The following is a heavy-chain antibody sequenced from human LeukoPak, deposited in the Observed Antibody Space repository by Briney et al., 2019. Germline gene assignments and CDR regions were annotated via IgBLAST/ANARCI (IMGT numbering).Heavy chain of an antibody. V-gene: IGHV3-48*01. CDR1: GLTFSSYS. D-gene: IGHD3-22*01. CDR3: ARDAPYYYDSRYFDY. Sequence: GGSLRLSCAASGLTFSSYSMNWVRQAPGKGLEWVSYISSSSSTIYYADSVKGRFTISRDNAKNSLYLQMNSLRAEDTAVYYCARDAPYYYDSRYFDYWGQGTLVTVSS. J-gene: IGHJ4*02. CDR2: ISSSSSTI.